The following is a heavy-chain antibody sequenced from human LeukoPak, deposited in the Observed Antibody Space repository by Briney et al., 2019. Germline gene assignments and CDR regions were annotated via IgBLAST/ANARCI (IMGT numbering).Heavy chain of an antibody. CDR3: ARGGNYFRFDP. J-gene: IGHJ5*02. V-gene: IGHV1-18*01. Sequence: ASVKVSCKASGYTFTNYIISWVRQAPGQGLEWMGWISAYNGNTNYAQKLQGRVTMTTGTSTATAYMELRSLRSDDTAVYYCARGGNYFRFDPWGQGTLVTVSS. D-gene: IGHD1-26*01. CDR2: ISAYNGNT. CDR1: GYTFTNYI.